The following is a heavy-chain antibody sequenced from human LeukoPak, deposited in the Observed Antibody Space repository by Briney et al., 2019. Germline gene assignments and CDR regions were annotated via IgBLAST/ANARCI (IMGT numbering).Heavy chain of an antibody. CDR2: IIPILDIT. V-gene: IGHV1-69*04. CDR3: ARRVAVARRDAFDI. Sequence: SVKVSCKASEGIFSSYAISWVRQAPGQGLEWMGRIIPILDITDYAQKFQGRVTITADKSTSTAYMELSSLTSEDTAVYYCARRVAVARRDAFDIWGQGTMVTVSS. CDR1: EGIFSSYA. D-gene: IGHD6-19*01. J-gene: IGHJ3*02.